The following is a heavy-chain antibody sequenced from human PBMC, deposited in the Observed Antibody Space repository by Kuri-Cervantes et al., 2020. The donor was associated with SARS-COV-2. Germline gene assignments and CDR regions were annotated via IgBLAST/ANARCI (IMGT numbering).Heavy chain of an antibody. J-gene: IGHJ4*02. CDR3: VGGQAAGPRGFGY. CDR1: GFTFSGSA. D-gene: IGHD6-13*01. V-gene: IGHV3-73*01. Sequence: GESLKISCAGSGFTFSGSAMHWVRQASGKGLEWVGRIRSKANSYATAYAASVKGRFTISRDDSKNTAYLQMNSLKTEDTAVYYCVGGQAAGPRGFGYWGQGTLVTVSS. CDR2: IRSKANSYAT.